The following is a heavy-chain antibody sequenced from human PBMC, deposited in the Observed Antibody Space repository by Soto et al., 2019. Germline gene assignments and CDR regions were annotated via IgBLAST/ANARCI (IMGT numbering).Heavy chain of an antibody. V-gene: IGHV4-39*07. CDR2: IYHSGST. Sequence: SETLSLTCTVSGGSISSSSYYWGWIRQPPGKGLEWIGSIYHSGSTNYNPSLKSRVTISVDKSKNQFSLKLSSVTAADTAVYYCAALGTYFYDTSDTTFDPWGQGTLVTVSS. D-gene: IGHD3-22*01. J-gene: IGHJ5*02. CDR3: AALGTYFYDTSDTTFDP. CDR1: GGSISSSSYY.